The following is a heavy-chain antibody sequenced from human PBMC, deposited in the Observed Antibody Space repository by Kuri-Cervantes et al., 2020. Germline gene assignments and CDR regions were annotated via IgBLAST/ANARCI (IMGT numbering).Heavy chain of an antibody. CDR1: GFTFSDYY. CDR3: ARGSWFGDRYYGMDV. Sequence: GESPKISCAASGFTFSDYYMSWIRQAPGKGLEWVSYISSSGSTIYYADSVKGRFTISRDNSKNTLYLQMNSLRAEDTAVYYGARGSWFGDRYYGMDVWGQGTTVTVSS. D-gene: IGHD3-10*01. J-gene: IGHJ6*02. V-gene: IGHV3-11*04. CDR2: ISSSGSTI.